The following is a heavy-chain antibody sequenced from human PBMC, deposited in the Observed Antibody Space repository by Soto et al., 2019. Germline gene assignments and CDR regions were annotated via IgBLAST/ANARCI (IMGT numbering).Heavy chain of an antibody. Sequence: PGWSLRLSCAASGFTFSSYAMSWVRQAPGKGLEWVSGVSGSGGSTYYADSVKGRFTISRDNSKNTLYLQMSSLRAEDTAVYYCAHVVPPVDYCGQGTLAAVSA. CDR3: AHVVPPVDY. D-gene: IGHD2-15*01. J-gene: IGHJ4*02. V-gene: IGHV3-23*01. CDR2: VSGSGGST. CDR1: GFTFSSYA.